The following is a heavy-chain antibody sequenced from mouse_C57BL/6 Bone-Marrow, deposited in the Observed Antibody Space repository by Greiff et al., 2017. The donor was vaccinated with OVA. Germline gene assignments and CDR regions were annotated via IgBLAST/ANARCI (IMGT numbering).Heavy chain of an antibody. CDR2: ISNGGGST. CDR1: GFTFSDYY. CDR3: ARHRLGEDGYYSY. V-gene: IGHV5-12*01. Sequence: EVMLVESGGGLVQPGGSLKLSCAASGFTFSDYYMYWVRQTPEKRLEWVAYISNGGGSTYYPDTVKGRFTISRDNAKNTLYLQMSRLKSEDTAMYYCARHRLGEDGYYSYWGQGTLVTVSA. D-gene: IGHD2-3*01. J-gene: IGHJ3*01.